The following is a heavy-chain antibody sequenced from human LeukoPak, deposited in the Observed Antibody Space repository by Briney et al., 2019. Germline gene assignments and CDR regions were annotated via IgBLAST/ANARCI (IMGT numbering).Heavy chain of an antibody. D-gene: IGHD2-21*01. J-gene: IGHJ3*02. CDR2: IYYSGST. CDR1: GGSISSYY. CDR3: ARDPGDPDAFDI. Sequence: ASETLSLTCTVSGGSISSYYWSWIRQPSGKGLEWIGYIYYSGSTNYNPSLKSRVTISVDTSKNQFSLKLSSVTAADTAVYYCARDPGDPDAFDIWGQGTMVTVSS. V-gene: IGHV4-59*01.